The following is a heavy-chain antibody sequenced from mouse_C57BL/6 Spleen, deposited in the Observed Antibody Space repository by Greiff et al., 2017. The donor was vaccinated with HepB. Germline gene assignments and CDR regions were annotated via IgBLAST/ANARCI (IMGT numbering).Heavy chain of an antibody. Sequence: QVQLQQPGAELVKPGASVKLSCKASGYTFTSYWMQWVKQRPGQGLEWIGEIDPSDSYTNYNQKFKGKATLTVDTSSSTAYMQLSSLTSEDPAVYYCARRYYSYWYFDVWGTGTTVTVSS. CDR1: GYTFTSYW. D-gene: IGHD1-1*02. V-gene: IGHV1-50*01. CDR3: ARRYYSYWYFDV. J-gene: IGHJ1*03. CDR2: IDPSDSYT.